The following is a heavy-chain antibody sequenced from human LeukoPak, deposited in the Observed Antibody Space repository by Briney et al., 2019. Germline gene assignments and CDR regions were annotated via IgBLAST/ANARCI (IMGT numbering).Heavy chain of an antibody. CDR2: MTPNSGNT. D-gene: IGHD3-10*01. Sequence: ASVNVSCKASGYTFTSYDINWVRQPTGQGLEWMGWMTPNSGNTGYAQKFQGRVTMTRNTSISTAYMELSSMRSEDTAVYHCARGTNYGSGSYLFDYWGQGTLVTVSS. J-gene: IGHJ4*02. CDR3: ARGTNYGSGSYLFDY. V-gene: IGHV1-8*01. CDR1: GYTFTSYD.